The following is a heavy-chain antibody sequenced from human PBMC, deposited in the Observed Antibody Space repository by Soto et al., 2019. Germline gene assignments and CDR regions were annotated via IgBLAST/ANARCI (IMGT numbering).Heavy chain of an antibody. D-gene: IGHD3-22*01. CDR2: IIPIFGTA. CDR1: GGTFSSYA. CDR3: ASGDYDSSGYIAGY. J-gene: IGHJ4*02. V-gene: IGHV1-69*13. Sequence: SVKVSCKASGGTFSSYAISWVRQAPGQGLEWMGGIIPIFGTANYAQKFQGRVTITADESTSTAYMELSSLRSEDTDVYYCASGDYDSSGYIAGYWGQGTLVTVSS.